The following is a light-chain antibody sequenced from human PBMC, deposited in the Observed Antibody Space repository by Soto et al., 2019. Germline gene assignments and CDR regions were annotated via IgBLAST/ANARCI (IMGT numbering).Light chain of an antibody. Sequence: QSVLTQPPSVSAAPGQKVSISCSGSSSNIGNNDVSWYQQLPGTAPKFLIYDNDKRPSGIPDRFSGSKSGTSATLGITGLQAGDEADYYCGTWDSSLTVAVFGGGTKLTVL. V-gene: IGLV1-51*01. CDR3: GTWDSSLTVAV. CDR1: SSNIGNND. CDR2: DND. J-gene: IGLJ2*01.